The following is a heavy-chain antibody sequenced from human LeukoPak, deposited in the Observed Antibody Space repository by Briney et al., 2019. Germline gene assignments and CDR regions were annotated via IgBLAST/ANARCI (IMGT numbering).Heavy chain of an antibody. J-gene: IGHJ3*02. CDR3: ARDGSHYDILTGYYRPDAFDI. V-gene: IGHV1-69*01. D-gene: IGHD3-9*01. Sequence: SSVKVSCKASGGTFSSYAISWVRQAPGQGLEWMGGIIPNFGTANYAQKFQGRVTITADESTSTAYMELSSLRSEDTAVYYCARDGSHYDILTGYYRPDAFDIWGQGTMVTVSS. CDR1: GGTFSSYA. CDR2: IIPNFGTA.